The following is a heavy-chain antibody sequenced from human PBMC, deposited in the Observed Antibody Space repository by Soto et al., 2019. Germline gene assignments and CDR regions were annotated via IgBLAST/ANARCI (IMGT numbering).Heavy chain of an antibody. J-gene: IGHJ6*02. V-gene: IGHV3-48*03. D-gene: IGHD2-8*01. CDR2: ISSSGSTI. CDR3: ARDRHCTNGVCYGLILPYYYGMDV. CDR1: GFTFSSYE. Sequence: GGSLRLSCAASGFTFSSYEMNCVRQAPGKGLEWVSYISSSGSTIYYADSVKGRFTISRDNAKNSLYLQMNSLRAEDTAVYYCARDRHCTNGVCYGLILPYYYGMDVWGQGTTVTVSS.